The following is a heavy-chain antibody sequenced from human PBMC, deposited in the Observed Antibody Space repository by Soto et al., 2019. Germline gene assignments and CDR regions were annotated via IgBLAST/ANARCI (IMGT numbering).Heavy chain of an antibody. Sequence: QVQLVQSGAEVKKPGSSVKVSCKASGGTFSSYAISWVRQAPGQGLEWMGGIIPIFGTANYAQKFQGRVTITADEATSTAYMELSSLRSEDTAVYYCARGGITMVRAPQHNVYGIDVWGQGTTVTVSS. V-gene: IGHV1-69*01. J-gene: IGHJ6*02. CDR3: ARGGITMVRAPQHNVYGIDV. D-gene: IGHD3-10*01. CDR2: IIPIFGTA. CDR1: GGTFSSYA.